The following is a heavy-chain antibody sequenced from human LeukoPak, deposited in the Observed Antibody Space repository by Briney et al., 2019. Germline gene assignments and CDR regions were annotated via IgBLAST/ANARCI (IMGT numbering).Heavy chain of an antibody. CDR1: GGSINNSPYY. CDR2: VYYSGTT. V-gene: IGHV4-39*07. Sequence: SETLSLTCTVSGGSINNSPYYWGWLRQPPGKGLEWIGTVYYSGTTYYNPSLNGRVTISVDTSKNHFSLRLNSVTAADTAVYYCARETVVVVPAAIHNWFDPWGQGTLVTVSS. J-gene: IGHJ5*02. CDR3: ARETVVVVPAAIHNWFDP. D-gene: IGHD2-2*02.